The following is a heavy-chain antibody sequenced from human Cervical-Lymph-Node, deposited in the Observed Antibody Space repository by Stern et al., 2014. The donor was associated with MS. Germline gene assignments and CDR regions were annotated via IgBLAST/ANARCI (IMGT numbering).Heavy chain of an antibody. Sequence: MQLVEYGGGVVQPGRSLRLSCAASGFTFSSYGMHWVRQAPGPGLEWVAVISYDGSNKCYADSVKGRFNISRDNCKITLYLQMNSLRAEDTAVYYCAKRFGYSSSWYRGGYYYYGMDVWGQGTTVTVSS. CDR3: AKRFGYSSSWYRGGYYYYGMDV. J-gene: IGHJ6*02. CDR1: GFTFSSYG. V-gene: IGHV3-30*18. CDR2: ISYDGSNK. D-gene: IGHD6-13*01.